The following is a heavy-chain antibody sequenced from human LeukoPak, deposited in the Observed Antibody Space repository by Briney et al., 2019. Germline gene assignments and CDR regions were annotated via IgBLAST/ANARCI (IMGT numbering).Heavy chain of an antibody. D-gene: IGHD2-2*01. Sequence: ASVKVSFKASGYTFTSYDINWVRQATGQGLEWMGWMNPNSGNTGYAQKFQGRVTMTRNTSISTVYMELSSLRSEDTAVYYCARLGGYCSSTSNCGYYMDVWGKGTTVTVSS. CDR2: MNPNSGNT. V-gene: IGHV1-8*01. CDR3: ARLGGYCSSTSNCGYYMDV. CDR1: GYTFTSYD. J-gene: IGHJ6*03.